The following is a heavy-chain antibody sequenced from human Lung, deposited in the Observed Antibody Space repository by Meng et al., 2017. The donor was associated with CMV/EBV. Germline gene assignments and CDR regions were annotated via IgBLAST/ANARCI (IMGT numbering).Heavy chain of an antibody. D-gene: IGHD6-19*01. Sequence: VQLGQAGAELKKPGDSVKVSCQAAGSTFTSSSSNWVRHAPGQGLEWMGWININTGNPTYAQGFTGRFVFSLDTSVSTAYLQIDSLKADDTAVYYCARGNGWRFDYWGQGTLVTVSS. CDR1: GSTFTSSS. CDR2: ININTGNP. J-gene: IGHJ4*02. CDR3: ARGNGWRFDY. V-gene: IGHV7-4-1*01.